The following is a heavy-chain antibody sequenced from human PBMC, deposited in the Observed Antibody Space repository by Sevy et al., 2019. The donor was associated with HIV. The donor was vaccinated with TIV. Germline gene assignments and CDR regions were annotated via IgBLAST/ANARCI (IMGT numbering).Heavy chain of an antibody. CDR3: ATSDYGANSYFDN. D-gene: IGHD4-17*01. J-gene: IGHJ4*02. Sequence: SDTLSLTCTVSGGSVSSGSYYWSWIRQPPGRGLEWLGYIYSKGTTNYNRSLKSRGTISVDTSQNLFSLRLNSVTAADTAVYYCATSDYGANSYFDNWGQGTLVTVSS. CDR2: IYSKGTT. V-gene: IGHV4-61*01. CDR1: GGSVSSGSYY.